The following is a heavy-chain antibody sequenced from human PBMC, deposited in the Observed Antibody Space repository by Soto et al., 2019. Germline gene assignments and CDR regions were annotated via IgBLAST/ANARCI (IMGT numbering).Heavy chain of an antibody. V-gene: IGHV3-33*01. D-gene: IGHD3-3*01. CDR1: GFTFSSYG. CDR2: IWYDGSNK. CDR3: XRXXXXXXXXXXXXXLXX. J-gene: IGHJ4*02. Sequence: QVQLVESGGGVVQPGRSLRLSCAASGFTFSSYGMHWVRQAPGKGLEWVALIWYDGSNKYYADSVKGRFTISRDNSXNTLYXQXNXXXAXXXXVXXXXRXXXXXXXXXXXXXLXXWGQGTLVTVSS.